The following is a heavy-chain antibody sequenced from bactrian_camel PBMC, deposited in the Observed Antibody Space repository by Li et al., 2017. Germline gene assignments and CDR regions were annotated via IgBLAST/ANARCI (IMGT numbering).Heavy chain of an antibody. V-gene: IGHV3S56*01. J-gene: IGHJ4*01. CDR2: IHGDGRI. CDR3: AAERRCDSDYNGNY. CDR1: GLTAYKCG. Sequence: HVQLVESGGDTVETGGSLRLSCTVPGLTAYKCGLDWYRQASGKEREWVSSIHGDGRIKYSDSVEGRFTIAEDKAKDTVHLQMNDLRPEDTAMYSCAAERRCDSDYNGNYWGQGTQVTVS. D-gene: IGHD4*01.